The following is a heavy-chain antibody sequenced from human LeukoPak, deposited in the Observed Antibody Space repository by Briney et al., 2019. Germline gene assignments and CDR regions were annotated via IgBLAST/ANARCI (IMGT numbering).Heavy chain of an antibody. Sequence: GGSLRLSCAASGFTFSSYAMHWVRQAPGKGLEWVAVISYDGSNKYYADSVKGRFTISRDNSKNTLYLQMNSLRAEDTAVYYCARGWGVVVPAAIFGYWGQGTLVTVSS. V-gene: IGHV3-30-3*01. CDR2: ISYDGSNK. CDR1: GFTFSSYA. J-gene: IGHJ4*02. D-gene: IGHD2-2*02. CDR3: ARGWGVVVPAAIFGY.